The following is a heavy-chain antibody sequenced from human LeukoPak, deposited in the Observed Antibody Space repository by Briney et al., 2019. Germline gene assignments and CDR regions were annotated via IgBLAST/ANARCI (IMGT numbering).Heavy chain of an antibody. Sequence: GGSLRLSCAASGFTFSSYGVHWVRQAPGKGLEWVAVISYDGSNKYHADSVKGRFTISRDNSKNTMYLQMNSLRVADTAVYYCAKMDTSMAPNYYYYGMDVWGQGTTVTVSS. V-gene: IGHV3-30*18. CDR2: ISYDGSNK. J-gene: IGHJ6*02. CDR3: AKMDTSMAPNYYYYGMDV. CDR1: GFTFSSYG. D-gene: IGHD5-18*01.